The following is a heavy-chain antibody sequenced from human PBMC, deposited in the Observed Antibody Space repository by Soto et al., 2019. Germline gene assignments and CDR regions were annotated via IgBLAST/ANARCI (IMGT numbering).Heavy chain of an antibody. CDR2: INPNSGGT. CDR3: ARDLGGGFLSGYPTLPTGGMDV. J-gene: IGHJ6*02. D-gene: IGHD3-3*01. CDR1: GYTFTGYY. V-gene: IGHV1-2*04. Sequence: ASVKVSCKASGYTFTGYYMHWVRQAPGQGLEWMGWINPNSGGTNYAQKFQGWVTMTRDTSISTAYMELSRLRSDDTAVYYCARDLGGGFLSGYPTLPTGGMDVWGQRTTVTVSS.